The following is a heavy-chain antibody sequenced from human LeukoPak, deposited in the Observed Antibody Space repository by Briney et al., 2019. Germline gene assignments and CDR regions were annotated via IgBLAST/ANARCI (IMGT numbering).Heavy chain of an antibody. D-gene: IGHD2-2*01. V-gene: IGHV1-18*01. CDR2: ISAYNGNT. Sequence: GASVKVSCKASGYTFTSYGISWVRQAPGQGLEWMGWISAYNGNTNYAQKLQGRVTMTTDTSTSTAYMELRSLRSDDTAVYYCARADRIVVVPAARRPKYYFDYWGQGTLVTVSS. CDR3: ARADRIVVVPAARRPKYYFDY. J-gene: IGHJ4*02. CDR1: GYTFTSYG.